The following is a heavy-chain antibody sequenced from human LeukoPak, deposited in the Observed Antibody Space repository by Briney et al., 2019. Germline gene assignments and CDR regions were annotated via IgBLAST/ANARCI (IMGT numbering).Heavy chain of an antibody. Sequence: GGSLRLSCAASGFTFDDYGMTWVRQAPGKGLEWVSGINWNGGSTGYEDSVKGRFTISRDNAKNSLYLQMNSLRAEDTALYYCAKFGGSYDFDYWGQGTLVTVSS. CDR2: INWNGGST. J-gene: IGHJ4*02. D-gene: IGHD1-26*01. CDR3: AKFGGSYDFDY. V-gene: IGHV3-20*04. CDR1: GFTFDDYG.